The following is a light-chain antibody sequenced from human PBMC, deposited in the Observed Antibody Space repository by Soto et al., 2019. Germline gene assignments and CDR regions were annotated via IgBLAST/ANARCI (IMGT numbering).Light chain of an antibody. CDR1: QSVNSN. V-gene: IGKV3-15*01. J-gene: IGKJ1*01. Sequence: EIVMTQSPATLSVSPGERDTLSCRASQSVNSNLAWYQQKPGQAPRLLIYGASTRATGIPARFSGSGSGTEFALTISSLQSEDSAVYYCQQYKNWPAFGQGTKVDIK. CDR3: QQYKNWPA. CDR2: GAS.